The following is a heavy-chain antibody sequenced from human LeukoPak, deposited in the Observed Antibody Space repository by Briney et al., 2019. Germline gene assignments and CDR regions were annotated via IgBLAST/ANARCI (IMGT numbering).Heavy chain of an antibody. CDR1: GDSVSSNSAA. V-gene: IGHV6-1*01. D-gene: IGHD1-26*01. CDR3: ARGPVPHPVGATYYFDY. CDR2: TYYRSKWYN. Sequence: SQTLSLTCAISGDSVSSNSAAWNWIRQSPSRGLEWLGRTYYRSKWYNDYAVSVKSRITINPDTSKNQFSLQLNSVTPEDTAVYYCARGPVPHPVGATYYFDYWGQGTLVTVSS. J-gene: IGHJ4*02.